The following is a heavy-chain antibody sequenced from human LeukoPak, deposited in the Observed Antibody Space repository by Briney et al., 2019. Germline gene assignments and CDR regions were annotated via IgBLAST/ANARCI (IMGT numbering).Heavy chain of an antibody. V-gene: IGHV5-51*01. J-gene: IGHJ4*02. Sequence: GESLKISCQGSGYNFATYWIVWVRQMPGKGLEWMGIIYPGNSHTRYSPSFQGQVTISADTSISTAYLHWSSLQSSDTAMYYCAKFHAAWYGDTWGQGTLVTVSS. D-gene: IGHD6-13*01. CDR1: GYNFATYW. CDR3: AKFHAAWYGDT. CDR2: IYPGNSHT.